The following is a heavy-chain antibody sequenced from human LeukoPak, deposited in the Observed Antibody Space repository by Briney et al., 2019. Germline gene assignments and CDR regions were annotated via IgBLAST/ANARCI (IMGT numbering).Heavy chain of an antibody. J-gene: IGHJ6*02. D-gene: IGHD3-10*01. Sequence: GGSLRLSCAASGFTFSGSAMHWVRQASGKGLEWVGRIRSKANSYATAYAASVKGRFTISRDDSKNTAYLQMNSLKTEDTAVYYCTRDYHLWFGESPHYYGMDVWGQGTTVTVSS. CDR2: IRSKANSYAT. V-gene: IGHV3-73*01. CDR3: TRDYHLWFGESPHYYGMDV. CDR1: GFTFSGSA.